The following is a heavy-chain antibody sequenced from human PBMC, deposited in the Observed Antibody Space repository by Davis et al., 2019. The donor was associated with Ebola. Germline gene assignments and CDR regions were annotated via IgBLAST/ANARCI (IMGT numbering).Heavy chain of an antibody. J-gene: IGHJ4*02. D-gene: IGHD3-10*01. Sequence: ASVKVSCKASGYTFTGYYMHWVRQAPGQGLEWMGWINPNSGGTNYAQKFQGWVTMTRDTSISTAYMELSRLRSDDTAVYYCARLMVWFGELLPFDYWGQGTLVTVSS. CDR2: INPNSGGT. CDR1: GYTFTGYY. V-gene: IGHV1-2*04. CDR3: ARLMVWFGELLPFDY.